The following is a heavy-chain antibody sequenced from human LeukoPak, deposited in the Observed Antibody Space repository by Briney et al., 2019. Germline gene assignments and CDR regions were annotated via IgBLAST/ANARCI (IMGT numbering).Heavy chain of an antibody. Sequence: ASVKVSCKASGYTFTSYGISWVRQAPGQGLEWMGWISTYNGHTNYAQKLQGRVTMTTDTSTSTAYMELRNLRSDDTAVYYCARGGRWELPRPHAFDIWGQGTMVTVSS. CDR3: ARGGRWELPRPHAFDI. CDR1: GYTFTSYG. D-gene: IGHD1-26*01. J-gene: IGHJ3*02. CDR2: ISTYNGHT. V-gene: IGHV1-18*01.